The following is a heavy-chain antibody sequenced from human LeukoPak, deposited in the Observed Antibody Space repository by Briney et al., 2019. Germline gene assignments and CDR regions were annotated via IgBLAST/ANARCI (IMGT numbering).Heavy chain of an antibody. CDR1: GFTVSSNY. CDR2: IYSGGST. CDR3: ARGLPPQRQYYGSGSPALDY. J-gene: IGHJ4*02. V-gene: IGHV3-66*01. D-gene: IGHD3-10*01. Sequence: GGSLRLSCAASGFTVSSNYMSWVRQAPGKGLEWVSVIYSGGSTYYADSVKGRFTISRDNSKNTLYLQMNSLRAEDTAVYYCARGLPPQRQYYGSGSPALDYWGQGTLVTVSS.